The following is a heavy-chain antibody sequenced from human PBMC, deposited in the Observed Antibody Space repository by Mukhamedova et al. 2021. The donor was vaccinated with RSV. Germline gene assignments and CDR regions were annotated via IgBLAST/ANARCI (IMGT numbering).Heavy chain of an antibody. D-gene: IGHD5/OR15-5a*01. CDR2: TFSNDEK. V-gene: IGHV2-26*01. CDR1: GRMG. CDR3: AWTLDNSVYSFRWLDL. Sequence: GRMGVSWIRQSPGKALEWLAQTFSNDEKSYITSLKNRLTISKDTSKSQVVLTLTNMDPVDTATYYCAWTLDNSVYSFRWLDLWGQGT. J-gene: IGHJ5*02.